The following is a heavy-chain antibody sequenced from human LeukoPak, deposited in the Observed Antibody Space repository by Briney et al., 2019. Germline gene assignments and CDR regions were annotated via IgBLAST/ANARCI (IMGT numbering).Heavy chain of an antibody. D-gene: IGHD2-2*01. CDR3: ARAGMVVVPADKEFDY. CDR2: INPSGGST. Sequence: ASVKVSCKASGYTFTSYYMHWVRQAPGQGLEWMGIINPSGGSTSYAQKFQGRVTMTRDMSTSTVYMELSSLRSEDTAVYYCARAGMVVVPADKEFDYWGQGTLVTVS. CDR1: GYTFTSYY. V-gene: IGHV1-46*01. J-gene: IGHJ4*02.